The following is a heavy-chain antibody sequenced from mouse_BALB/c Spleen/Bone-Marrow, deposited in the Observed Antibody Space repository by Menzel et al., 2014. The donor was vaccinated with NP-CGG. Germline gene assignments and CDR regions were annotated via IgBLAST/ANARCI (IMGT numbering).Heavy chain of an antibody. CDR1: GFTFSNYG. D-gene: IGHD1-3*01. J-gene: IGHJ4*01. CDR3: ARLTPGYAMDY. CDR2: ISSGGSYT. Sequence: EVKLVESGGDLVKPGGSLKLSCAASGFTFSNYGMSWVRQTPDKRLEWVATISSGGSYTYFPDSVKGRFTISRDNAKNALCLEMNSLKSEDAAMYYCARLTPGYAMDYWGQGTSVTVSS. V-gene: IGHV5-6*02.